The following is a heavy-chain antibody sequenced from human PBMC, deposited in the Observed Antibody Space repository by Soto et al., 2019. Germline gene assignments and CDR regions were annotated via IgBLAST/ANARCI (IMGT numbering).Heavy chain of an antibody. Sequence: EVQLLESGGDFKQPGGSLRLSCEGSGFNFSNYALNWVRQAPGKRLEWVSVISGNSGTTYYAASVKGRLTISRDNSKMTLYLQMNSLRADDTAVYYCATGRAITVLGVITPFDSWGQGTLFTVSS. D-gene: IGHD3-3*01. CDR2: ISGNSGTT. J-gene: IGHJ4*02. V-gene: IGHV3-23*01. CDR1: GFNFSNYA. CDR3: ATGRAITVLGVITPFDS.